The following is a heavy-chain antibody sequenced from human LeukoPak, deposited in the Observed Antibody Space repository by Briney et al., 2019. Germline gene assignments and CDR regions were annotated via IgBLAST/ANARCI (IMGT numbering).Heavy chain of an antibody. Sequence: GESLKISCKGSGYSFTSYWIGWVRQMPGKSLEWMGIIYPGGSDTRYSPSFQGQVTISADKSISTAYLQWSSLKASDTAMYYCARTSPTYYDFWSGPFDYWGQGTLVTVSS. CDR1: GYSFTSYW. CDR3: ARTSPTYYDFWSGPFDY. CDR2: IYPGGSDT. V-gene: IGHV5-51*01. D-gene: IGHD3-3*01. J-gene: IGHJ4*02.